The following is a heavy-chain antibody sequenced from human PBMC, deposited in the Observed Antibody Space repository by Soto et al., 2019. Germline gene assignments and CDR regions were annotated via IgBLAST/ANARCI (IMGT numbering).Heavy chain of an antibody. CDR1: GGSIVSYY. V-gene: IGHV4-59*01. CDR3: ARQNGDFDYYFYGVDV. CDR2: IYYRGST. J-gene: IGHJ6*02. D-gene: IGHD4-17*01. Sequence: QVQLQESGPGLVKPSETLSLTCTVSGGSIVSYYWGWIRQSPGKGLEWIGHIYYRGSTSYNPSLQSRVTISVDTSKNQFSLRLSSLTAADTAVYYSARQNGDFDYYFYGVDVWGQGTTVIVS.